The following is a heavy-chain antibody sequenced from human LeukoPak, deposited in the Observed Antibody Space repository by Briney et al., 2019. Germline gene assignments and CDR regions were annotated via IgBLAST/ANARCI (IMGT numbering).Heavy chain of an antibody. CDR3: ARAYSERYGLGYYYMDV. Sequence: GGSLRLACAASGFTFSTYSMNWVRQAPGKGLEWVSSISTSSSYIYYADSVKGRFTISRDNAKKSVYLQMNSLRAEDTAVYYCARAYSERYGLGYYYMDVWGKGTTVTISS. D-gene: IGHD1-26*01. V-gene: IGHV3-21*01. CDR2: ISTSSSYI. J-gene: IGHJ6*03. CDR1: GFTFSTYS.